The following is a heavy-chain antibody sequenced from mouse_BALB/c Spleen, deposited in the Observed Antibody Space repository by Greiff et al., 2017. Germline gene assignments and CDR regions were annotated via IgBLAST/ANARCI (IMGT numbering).Heavy chain of an antibody. D-gene: IGHD2-10*01. Sequence: EVKLMESGGGLVKPGGSLKLSCAASGFTFSSYAMSWVRQTPEKRLEWVASISSGGSTYYPDSVKGRFTISRDNARNILYLQMSSLRSEDTAMYYCVRSYSNYAMDYWGQGTSVTVSS. CDR1: GFTFSSYA. V-gene: IGHV5-6-5*01. J-gene: IGHJ4*01. CDR3: VRSYSNYAMDY. CDR2: ISSGGST.